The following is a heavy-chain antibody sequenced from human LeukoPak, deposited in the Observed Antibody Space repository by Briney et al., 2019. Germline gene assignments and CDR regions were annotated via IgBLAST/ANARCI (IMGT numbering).Heavy chain of an antibody. Sequence: GESLMNSCKGSGYSFTSYWIGWVRQMPGKGLEWMGIIYPGDSDTGYSPSFQGQVTISADKSISTAYLQWSSLKASDTAMYYCARWGLYCSSTSCPNWFDPWGQGTLVTVSS. J-gene: IGHJ5*02. D-gene: IGHD2-2*01. V-gene: IGHV5-51*01. CDR2: IYPGDSDT. CDR1: GYSFTSYW. CDR3: ARWGLYCSSTSCPNWFDP.